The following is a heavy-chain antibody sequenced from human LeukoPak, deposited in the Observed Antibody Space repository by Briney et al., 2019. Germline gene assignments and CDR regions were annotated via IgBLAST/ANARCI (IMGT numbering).Heavy chain of an antibody. V-gene: IGHV3-7*05. CDR3: ARARLTSAWAFDY. CDR1: GFTFRTYW. CDR2: INQDGSEK. Sequence: PGGSLRLSCAASGFTFRTYWMTWVRRAPGKGLEWVANINQDGSEKYYVDSVKGRFTISRDNSKNLLYLQMNSLRAEGTALYYCARARLTSAWAFDYWGQGSLVTVSS. D-gene: IGHD6-19*01. J-gene: IGHJ4*02.